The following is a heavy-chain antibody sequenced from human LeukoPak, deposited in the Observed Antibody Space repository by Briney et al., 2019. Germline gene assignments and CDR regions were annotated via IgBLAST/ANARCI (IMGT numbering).Heavy chain of an antibody. V-gene: IGHV3-7*01. CDR3: ARILDSAWGELGY. Sequence: GGSLRLSCAASGFSFSRYWMSWVRQAPGKGLEWVANIKQDGSEKNYVESVKGRFTISRDNAKNSLYLQMNSLRAGDTAVYYCARILDSAWGELGYWGQGTLVTVSS. D-gene: IGHD6-19*01. CDR1: GFSFSRYW. CDR2: IKQDGSEK. J-gene: IGHJ4*02.